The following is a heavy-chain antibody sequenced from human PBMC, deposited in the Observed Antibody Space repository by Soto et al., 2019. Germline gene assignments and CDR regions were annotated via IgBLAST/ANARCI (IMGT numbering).Heavy chain of an antibody. CDR1: GFTFSSYG. J-gene: IGHJ4*02. Sequence: PVGSLRLSCAASGFTFSSYGMHWVRQAPGKGLEWVAVIWYDGSNKYYADSVKGRFTISRDNSKNTLYLQMNSLRAEDTAMYYCAKMGRDAYKPIDSWGQGSLVTVSS. D-gene: IGHD3-16*01. CDR3: AKMGRDAYKPIDS. V-gene: IGHV3-33*06. CDR2: IWYDGSNK.